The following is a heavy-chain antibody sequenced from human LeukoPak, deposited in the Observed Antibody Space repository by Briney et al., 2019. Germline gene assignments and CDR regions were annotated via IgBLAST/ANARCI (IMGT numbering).Heavy chain of an antibody. V-gene: IGHV3-21*01. CDR3: ARVGVRYSSGGTFDY. CDR2: ISSSSSYI. CDR1: GFPFSSYS. D-gene: IGHD6-19*01. J-gene: IGHJ4*02. Sequence: SGGSLRLSCAASGFPFSSYSMTWVPQAPGKGLEWVSSISSSSSYIYYADSVKGRFPISRDNAKNSLYLQMNSLRAEDTAVYYCARVGVRYSSGGTFDYWGQGTLVTVSS.